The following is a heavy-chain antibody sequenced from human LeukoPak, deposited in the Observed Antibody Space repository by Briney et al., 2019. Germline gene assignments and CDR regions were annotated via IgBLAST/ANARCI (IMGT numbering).Heavy chain of an antibody. CDR3: AREDTAIASKYNWFDP. D-gene: IGHD5-18*01. CDR1: GYSFTSNY. Sequence: ASVKVSCKASGYSFTSNYIHWVRQAPGQGLEWMGMIYPRDGSTSYAQKFQGRVTVTRDTSTSTVYMELSSLRSEDTAVYYCAREDTAIASKYNWFDPWGQGTLVTVSS. CDR2: IYPRDGST. J-gene: IGHJ5*02. V-gene: IGHV1-46*01.